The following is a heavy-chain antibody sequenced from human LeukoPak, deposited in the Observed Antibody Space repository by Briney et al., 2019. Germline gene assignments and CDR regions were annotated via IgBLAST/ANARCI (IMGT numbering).Heavy chain of an antibody. CDR3: ARGDSYQLRVDV. V-gene: IGHV1-8*01. CDR1: GYTFTSYD. J-gene: IGHJ6*04. CDR2: MNPNSGNT. Sequence: ASVKVSCKASGYTFTSYDINWVRQATGQGLEWMGWMNPNSGNTGYAQKFQGRVTMIRNTSISTAYMELSSLRSEDTAVYYCARGDSYQLRVDVWGKGTTVTVSS. D-gene: IGHD2-2*01.